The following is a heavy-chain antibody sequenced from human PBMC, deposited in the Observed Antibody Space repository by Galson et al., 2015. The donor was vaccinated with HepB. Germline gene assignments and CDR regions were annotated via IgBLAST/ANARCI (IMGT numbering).Heavy chain of an antibody. CDR1: GGSFSGYY. D-gene: IGHD3-16*01. V-gene: IGHV4-34*01. Sequence: SETLSLTCAVYGGSFSGYYWSWIRQPPGKGLEWIGEINHSGSTNYNPSLKSRVTISVDTSKNHFSLKLSSVTAADTAVYYCAITFPTSLWRAPRNFDYWGQGTLVTVSS. CDR2: INHSGST. J-gene: IGHJ4*02. CDR3: AITFPTSLWRAPRNFDY.